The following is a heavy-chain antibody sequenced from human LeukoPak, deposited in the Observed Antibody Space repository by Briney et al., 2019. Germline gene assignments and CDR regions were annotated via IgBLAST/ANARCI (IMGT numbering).Heavy chain of an antibody. CDR1: GFTFSSYS. V-gene: IGHV3-15*01. CDR3: TTLSGWYSYYYYYMDV. J-gene: IGHJ6*03. D-gene: IGHD6-19*01. CDR2: IKSKTDGGTT. Sequence: GGSLRLSCAASGFTFSSYSMNWVRQAPGKGLEWVGRIKSKTDGGTTDYAAPVKGRFTISRDDSKNTLYLQMNSLKTEDTAVYYCTTLSGWYSYYYYYMDVWGKGTTVTVSS.